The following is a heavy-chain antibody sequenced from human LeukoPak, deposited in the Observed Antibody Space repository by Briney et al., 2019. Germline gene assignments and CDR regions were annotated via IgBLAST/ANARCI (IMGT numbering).Heavy chain of an antibody. J-gene: IGHJ4*02. CDR1: GFTFSSYA. V-gene: IGHV3-23*01. Sequence: GGSLRLSCAASGFTFSSYAMNWVRQAPGKGLEWVSAISDSGDTTYYADSVKGRFTISRDNSKNTLYLQMNSLRAEDTAFYYCANISRGVRGVSYWGQGTLVTVSS. D-gene: IGHD3-10*01. CDR2: ISDSGDTT. CDR3: ANISRGVRGVSY.